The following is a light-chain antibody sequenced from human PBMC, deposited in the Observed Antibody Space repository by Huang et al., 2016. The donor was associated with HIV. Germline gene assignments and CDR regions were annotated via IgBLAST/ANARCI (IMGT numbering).Light chain of an antibody. CDR2: TAS. V-gene: IGKV1-NL1*01. Sequence: DIQLTQSPSSLSASVGDRVSITCRASQVISNSLAWYQQKLGKAPWLLLYTASRLASGAPSRFSGSGSGTDYTLTISSLQPEDFATYYCQQYYRTPSFGGGTKVEIK. CDR3: QQYYRTPS. CDR1: QVISNS. J-gene: IGKJ4*01.